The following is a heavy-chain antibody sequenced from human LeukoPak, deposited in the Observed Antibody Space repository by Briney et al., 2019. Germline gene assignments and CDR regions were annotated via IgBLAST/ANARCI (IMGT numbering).Heavy chain of an antibody. D-gene: IGHD3-22*01. V-gene: IGHV4-59*01. CDR2: IYYTGST. CDR1: GGSFSSYY. CDR3: ARGYYDSRGLPNPFDP. Sequence: PSETLSLTCTVSGGSFSSYYWSWIRQPPGRGLEWIGYIYYTGSTNYNPSLKCRVTISIDTSKNQFSLKLSAVTAADTAVYYCARGYYDSRGLPNPFDPWGQGTLVTVSS. J-gene: IGHJ5*02.